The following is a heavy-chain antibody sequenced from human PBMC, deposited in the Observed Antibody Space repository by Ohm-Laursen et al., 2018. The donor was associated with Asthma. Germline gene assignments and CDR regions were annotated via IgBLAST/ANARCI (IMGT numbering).Heavy chain of an antibody. D-gene: IGHD2-2*01. Sequence: SLRLSCAASGFTFSSYGMHWVRQAPGKGLEWVAVISYDGSNKYYADSVKGRFTISRDNSKNTLYLQMNSLRAEDTAVYYCAKDVRDIVVVPAAIWSYGMDVWGQGTTVTVSS. CDR1: GFTFSSYG. V-gene: IGHV3-30*18. CDR3: AKDVRDIVVVPAAIWSYGMDV. J-gene: IGHJ6*02. CDR2: ISYDGSNK.